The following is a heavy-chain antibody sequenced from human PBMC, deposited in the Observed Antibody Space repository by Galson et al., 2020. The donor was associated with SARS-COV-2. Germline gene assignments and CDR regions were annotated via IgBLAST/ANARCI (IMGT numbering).Heavy chain of an antibody. V-gene: IGHV1-69*06. CDR2: TIPLFPTS. D-gene: IGHD3-22*01. J-gene: IGHJ6*02. CDR1: GGTFNNYA. CDR3: ATEAYYDTPRSSGDPSYGLGV. Sequence: SVKVSCKASGGTFNNYAFNWVRQAPGQGLEWVGGTIPLFPTSNYAQKFQGRVTITADKSTSTAYLALSSLRSDDTAVYYCATEAYYDTPRSSGDPSYGLGVWGQGTTVTVSS.